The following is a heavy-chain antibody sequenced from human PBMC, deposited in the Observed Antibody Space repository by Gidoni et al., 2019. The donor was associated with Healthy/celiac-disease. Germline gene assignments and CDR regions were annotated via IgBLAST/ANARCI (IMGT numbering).Heavy chain of an antibody. D-gene: IGHD2-15*01. CDR3: ASGGYCSGGSCSRFDP. CDR1: GYTFTSYA. V-gene: IGHV1-3*01. Sequence: QVQLVQSGAEVKKPGASVKVSCKASGYTFTSYAMHWVRQAPGQRLEWMGWINAGNGNTKYSQKFQGRVTITRDTSASTAYMELSSLRSEDTAVYYCASGGYCSGGSCSRFDPWGQGTLVTVSS. J-gene: IGHJ5*02. CDR2: INAGNGNT.